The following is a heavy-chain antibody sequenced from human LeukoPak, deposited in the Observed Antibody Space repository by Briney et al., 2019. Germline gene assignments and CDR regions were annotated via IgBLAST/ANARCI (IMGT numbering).Heavy chain of an antibody. J-gene: IGHJ4*02. V-gene: IGHV3-7*01. Sequence: PGGSLRLSCAASGFTFSSYWMSWVRQAPGKGLEWVANIKQDGSEKYYVDSVKGRFTISRDNAKNSLYLQMNSLRAEDTAVYYCVPGGGRSGSLYWGQGTLVTVSS. CDR2: IKQDGSEK. D-gene: IGHD3-3*01. CDR3: VPGGGRSGSLY. CDR1: GFTFSSYW.